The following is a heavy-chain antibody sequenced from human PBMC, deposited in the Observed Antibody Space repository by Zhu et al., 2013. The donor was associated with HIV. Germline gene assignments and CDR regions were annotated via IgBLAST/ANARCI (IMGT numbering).Heavy chain of an antibody. CDR2: IVPVFGTP. CDR3: ARDRWDHRGLFDF. D-gene: IGHD1-26*01. J-gene: IGHJ4*02. CDR1: GGTFSNYP. Sequence: QVQLVQSGAEIKKPGSSVKVSCKASGGTFSNYPINWVRQAPGQAFEWMGGIVPVFGTPNYDLNFQGRLTITADKSTTTAYMELGSLTSEDTAVYFCARDRWDHRGLFDFWGPGTLVTVSS. V-gene: IGHV1-69*06.